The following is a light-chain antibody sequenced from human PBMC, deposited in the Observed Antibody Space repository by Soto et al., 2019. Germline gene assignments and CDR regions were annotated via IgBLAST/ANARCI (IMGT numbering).Light chain of an antibody. V-gene: IGKV1-8*01. CDR2: AAS. J-gene: IGKJ4*01. Sequence: AIRMTQSPSSLSASTGDRVTITCRASQGISSYLAWYQQKPGKAPKLLIYAASTLQSGVQSRFSGSGSGTEFTLTIRSLQPDDFATYSCKQLNSYPLTFGGGTKVDIK. CDR3: KQLNSYPLT. CDR1: QGISSY.